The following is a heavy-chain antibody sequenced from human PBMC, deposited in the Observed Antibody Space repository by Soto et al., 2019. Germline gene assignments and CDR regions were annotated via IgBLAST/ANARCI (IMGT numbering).Heavy chain of an antibody. D-gene: IGHD1-26*01. Sequence: QVQLVESGGGVVQPGRSLRLSCAASGFSFSSYGMHWVRQAPGKGLEWVAVISFDGSNKYYEDSVKGRFTISRDNSKNTLYLQMISLTAEDTAVYHCAKVRPWGQNIYYNHDMDVWGQGTTVTVSS. CDR1: GFSFSSYG. V-gene: IGHV3-30*18. CDR2: ISFDGSNK. J-gene: IGHJ6*02. CDR3: AKVRPWGQNIYYNHDMDV.